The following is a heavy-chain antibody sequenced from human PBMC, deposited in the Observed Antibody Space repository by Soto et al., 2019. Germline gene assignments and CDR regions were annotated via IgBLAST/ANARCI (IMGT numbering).Heavy chain of an antibody. CDR3: ASSSVNNYGGGTNYYFDY. CDR2: IIPIFGTA. Sequence: QVQLVQSGAEVKKPGSSVKVSCKTSGGTFSTYSIVWVRQAPGEGLEWMGGIIPIFGTANYAQKFQDRVTITADKSTNTAFMELRSLKSDATAMYYCASSSVNNYGGGTNYYFDYCGQGTLVTVSS. V-gene: IGHV1-69*06. CDR1: GGTFSTYS. D-gene: IGHD5-18*01. J-gene: IGHJ4*02.